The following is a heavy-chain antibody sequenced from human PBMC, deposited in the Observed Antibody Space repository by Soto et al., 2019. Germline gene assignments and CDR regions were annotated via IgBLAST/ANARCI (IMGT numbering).Heavy chain of an antibody. Sequence: HITLRESGPTLVQPTQTLTLTCTLSGVSRTTSGVGVGWIRQPPGKALEWLALIYWDDDKRFRPALKSRLAITRDTSKNPVVMTMTDMAPVDTAIYYCAHRQRTVVVGAPFDLWGQGSQVTVSS. CDR1: GVSRTTSGVG. CDR3: AHRQRTVVVGAPFDL. CDR2: IYWDDDK. J-gene: IGHJ4*02. V-gene: IGHV2-5*02. D-gene: IGHD2-15*01.